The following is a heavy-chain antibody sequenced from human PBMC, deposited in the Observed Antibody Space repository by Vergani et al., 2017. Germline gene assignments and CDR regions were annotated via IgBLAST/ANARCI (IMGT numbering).Heavy chain of an antibody. CDR1: GGSISSYY. CDR2: IYTSGST. J-gene: IGHJ5*02. D-gene: IGHD2-15*01. CDR3: ARDTVVVVAATLSYNWFDP. V-gene: IGHV4-4*07. Sequence: QVQLQESGPGLVKPSETLSLTCTVSGGSISSYYWSWIRQPAGKGLEWIGRIYTSGSTNYNPSLKSRVTMSVDTSKNQFSLKLSSVTAADTAVYYCARDTVVVVAATLSYNWFDPWGQGTLVTVSS.